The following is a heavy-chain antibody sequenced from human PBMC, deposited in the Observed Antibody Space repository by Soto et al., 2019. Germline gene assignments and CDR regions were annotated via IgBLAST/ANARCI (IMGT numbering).Heavy chain of an antibody. D-gene: IGHD2-15*01. J-gene: IGHJ5*02. Sequence: SVKVSCKASGVTFSSYAISWVRQAPGQGLEWMGGIIPIFGTANYAQKFQGRVTITADKSTSTAYMELSSLRSEDTAVYYCARDRVVVVAATLGEFDPWGQGTLVTVSS. CDR2: IIPIFGTA. CDR3: ARDRVVVVAATLGEFDP. CDR1: GVTFSSYA. V-gene: IGHV1-69*06.